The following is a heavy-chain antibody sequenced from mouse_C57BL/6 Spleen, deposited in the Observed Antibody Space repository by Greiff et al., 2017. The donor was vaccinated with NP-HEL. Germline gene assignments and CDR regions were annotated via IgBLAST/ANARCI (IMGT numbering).Heavy chain of an antibody. CDR3: TRVNGYDVRYFDY. J-gene: IGHJ2*01. V-gene: IGHV5-9-1*02. D-gene: IGHD2-2*01. CDR1: GFTFSSYA. CDR2: ISSGGDYI. Sequence: EVKVEESGEGLVKPGGSLKLSCAASGFTFSSYAMSWVRQTPEKRLEWVAYISSGGDYIYYADTVKGRFTISRDNARNTLYLQMSSLKSEDTAMYYCTRVNGYDVRYFDYWGQGTTLTVSS.